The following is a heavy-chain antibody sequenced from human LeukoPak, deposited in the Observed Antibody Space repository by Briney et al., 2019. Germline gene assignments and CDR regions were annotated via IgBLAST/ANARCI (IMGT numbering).Heavy chain of an antibody. Sequence: PGGSLRLSCAASGFSFITYGIHWVRQAPGKGLEWVAFIRYDGSNRFYADSVRGRFTISRDNSKNTLYLQMNSLRAEDTAVYYCARLAPWQVPASGGYFDYWGQGTLVTVSS. CDR2: IRYDGSNR. D-gene: IGHD2-2*01. V-gene: IGHV3-30*02. CDR1: GFSFITYG. J-gene: IGHJ4*02. CDR3: ARLAPWQVPASGGYFDY.